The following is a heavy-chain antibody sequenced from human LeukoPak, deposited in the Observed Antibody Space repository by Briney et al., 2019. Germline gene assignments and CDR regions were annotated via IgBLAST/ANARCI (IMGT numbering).Heavy chain of an antibody. CDR2: IIPIFGTA. D-gene: IGHD3-10*01. J-gene: IGHJ6*02. CDR1: GGTFSSYA. CDR3: ARVQTMVRGPPHYYYYGMDV. V-gene: IGHV1-69*01. Sequence: GASVTVSCKASGGTFSSYAISWVRQAPGQGLEWMGGIIPIFGTANYAQKFQGRVTITADESTSTAYMELSSLRSEDTAVYYCARVQTMVRGPPHYYYYGMDVWGQGTTVTVSS.